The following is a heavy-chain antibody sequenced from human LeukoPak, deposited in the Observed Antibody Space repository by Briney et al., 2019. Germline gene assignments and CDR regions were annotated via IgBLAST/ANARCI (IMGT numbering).Heavy chain of an antibody. CDR3: ATDLTSGTTIPLFDY. Sequence: GASVKVSCKVSGYTLTELSMHWVRQAPGKGLEWMGGFDPEDGETIYAQKFQGRVTMTEDTSTDTAYMELSSLRSEDTAVYYCATDLTSGTTIPLFDYWGQGTLVTVSS. J-gene: IGHJ4*02. D-gene: IGHD1-1*01. V-gene: IGHV1-24*01. CDR1: GYTLTELS. CDR2: FDPEDGET.